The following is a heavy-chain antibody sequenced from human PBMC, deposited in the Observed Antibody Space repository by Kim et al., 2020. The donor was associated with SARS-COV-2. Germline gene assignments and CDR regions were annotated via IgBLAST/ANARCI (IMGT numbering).Heavy chain of an antibody. CDR3: AKTGYYYYMDV. J-gene: IGHJ6*03. V-gene: IGHV3-23*01. Sequence: TYYAGSVKGRFTISRDNSKNTLYLQMNSLRAEDTAVYYCAKTGYYYYMDVWGKGTTVTVSS. CDR2: T.